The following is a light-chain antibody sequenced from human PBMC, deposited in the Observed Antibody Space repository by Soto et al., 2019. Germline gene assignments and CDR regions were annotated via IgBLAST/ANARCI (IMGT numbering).Light chain of an antibody. CDR2: EVS. Sequence: QSALTQPASVSGSPGQSITMSCTGTSSDVGGYNYISWYQQHPGKAPKLMIYEVSNRPSGVSNRFSGSKSGNTASLTISGLQAEDEADYYCSSCTSTSTMVFGGGTKVTVL. V-gene: IGLV2-14*01. CDR3: SSCTSTSTMV. J-gene: IGLJ2*01. CDR1: SSDVGGYNY.